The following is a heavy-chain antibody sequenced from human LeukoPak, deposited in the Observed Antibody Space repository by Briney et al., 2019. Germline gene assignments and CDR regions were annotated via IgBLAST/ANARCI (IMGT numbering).Heavy chain of an antibody. D-gene: IGHD3-3*02. J-gene: IGHJ4*02. Sequence: PPGGSLRLSCATSGFTFVDYGLSWVRRAPGKGLEWLCAINYNGAITDYADSVKGRFTISRDNAKNSLYLRMDSLRAEDTALYYCARDRLGPSFSVSHFDLWGQGTLVTVSS. V-gene: IGHV3-20*04. CDR3: ARDRLGPSFSVSHFDL. CDR1: GFTFVDYG. CDR2: INYNGAIT.